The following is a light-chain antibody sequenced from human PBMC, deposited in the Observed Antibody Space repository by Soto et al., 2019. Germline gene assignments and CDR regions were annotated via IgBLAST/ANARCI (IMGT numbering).Light chain of an antibody. Sequence: QSALTQPASVSGSPGQSLTISCPGTSSDVGGYNYVSWYQQHPGKAPKLLIYEVINRPSGVSNRFSGSKSGNTASLTISGLQAEDEADYYCSSYTTSGSYVFGTGTKVTVL. CDR3: SSYTTSGSYV. V-gene: IGLV2-14*01. CDR1: SSDVGGYNY. J-gene: IGLJ1*01. CDR2: EVI.